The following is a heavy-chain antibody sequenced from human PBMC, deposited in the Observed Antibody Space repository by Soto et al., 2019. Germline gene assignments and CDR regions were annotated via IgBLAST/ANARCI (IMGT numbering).Heavy chain of an antibody. CDR1: GFSLSTSGVG. D-gene: IGHD6-6*01. CDR2: IYWNDDK. J-gene: IGHJ4*02. CDR3: AHSRPPRLLDY. Sequence: QITLKESGPTLVKPTQTLTLTCTFSGFSLSTSGVGVGWIRQPPGKALEWLALIYWNDDKRYSASLNSRLTITKDTSKNQVVLTMTNMDPVDTATYYCAHSRPPRLLDYWGQGTLVTVSS. V-gene: IGHV2-5*01.